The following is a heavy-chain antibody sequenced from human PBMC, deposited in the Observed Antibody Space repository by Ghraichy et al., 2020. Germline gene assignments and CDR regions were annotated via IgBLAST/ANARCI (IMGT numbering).Heavy chain of an antibody. D-gene: IGHD2-15*01. CDR2: IYYSGST. V-gene: IGHV4-39*01. J-gene: IGHJ4*02. Sequence: SETLSLTCTVSGGSISSSSYYWGWIRQPPGKGLEWIGSIYYSGSTYYNPSLKSRVTISVDTSKNQFSLKLSSVTAADTAVYYCARHEGSIDYYFDYWGQGTLVTVSS. CDR1: GGSISSSSYY. CDR3: ARHEGSIDYYFDY.